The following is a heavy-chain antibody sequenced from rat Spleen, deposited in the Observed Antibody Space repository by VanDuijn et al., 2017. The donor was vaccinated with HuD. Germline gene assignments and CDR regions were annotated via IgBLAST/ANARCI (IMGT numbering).Heavy chain of an antibody. D-gene: IGHD2-7*01. Sequence: EVQLVESGGGLVQPGRSLKLSCAASGFSFSDHYMAWVRQAPKKGLEWVASISYGGSTTYYEDSVKGRFTISRDNAKRTLYLQMNSLRSEDTATYYCARRWISDYFDYWGQGVLVTVSS. J-gene: IGHJ2*01. V-gene: IGHV5-22*01. CDR3: ARRWISDYFDY. CDR1: GFSFSDHY. CDR2: ISYGGSTT.